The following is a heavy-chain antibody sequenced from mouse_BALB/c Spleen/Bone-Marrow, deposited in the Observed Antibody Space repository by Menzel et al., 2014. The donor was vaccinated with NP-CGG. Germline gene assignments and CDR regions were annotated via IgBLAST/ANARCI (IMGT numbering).Heavy chain of an antibody. V-gene: IGHV5-6-3*01. CDR2: FNSNGGST. Sequence: EVQLVESGGGLVQPGGSLKLSCAASGFTFSSYGMSWVRQTPDKRLELVATFNSNGGSTYYPDSVKGRFTISRDNAKNTLYLQMSSLKSEDTAMYYCARDMITTRGFAYWGQGTLVTVSA. CDR1: GFTFSSYG. D-gene: IGHD2-4*01. J-gene: IGHJ3*01. CDR3: ARDMITTRGFAY.